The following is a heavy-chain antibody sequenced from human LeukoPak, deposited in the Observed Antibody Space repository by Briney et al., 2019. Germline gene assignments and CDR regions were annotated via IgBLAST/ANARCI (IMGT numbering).Heavy chain of an antibody. CDR3: ATRTSGAFDF. V-gene: IGHV3-74*01. CDR1: GFTFSSYW. J-gene: IGHJ3*01. Sequence: GGSLRLSCAASGFTFSSYWMHWVRQAPGKGLVWVSRINTDGSTTNYADSVKGRFTISRDNSKNTLYLQMNSLRAEDTAVYYCATRTSGAFDFWGQGTMVIVS. CDR2: INTDGSTT.